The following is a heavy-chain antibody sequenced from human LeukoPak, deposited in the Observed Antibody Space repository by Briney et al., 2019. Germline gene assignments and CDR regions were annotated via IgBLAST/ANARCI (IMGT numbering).Heavy chain of an antibody. J-gene: IGHJ5*02. V-gene: IGHV3-23*01. CDR1: GFTLSSYA. CDR2: ISGSGGST. Sequence: PGGSLRLSCAASGFTLSSYAMSWVRQAPGKGLEWVSAISGSGGSTYYADSVKGRFTISRDNSKNTLYLQMNSLRAEDTAVYYCAKDYGPPITILTGWYNWFDPWGQGTLVTVSS. D-gene: IGHD3-9*01. CDR3: AKDYGPPITILTGWYNWFDP.